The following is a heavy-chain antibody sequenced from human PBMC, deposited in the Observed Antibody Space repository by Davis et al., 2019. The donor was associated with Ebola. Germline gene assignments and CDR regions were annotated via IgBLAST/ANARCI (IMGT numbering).Heavy chain of an antibody. Sequence: PSETLSLTCTVSGGSISSHYWTWIRQPPGKGLEWIGQIHYGGSTNYNPSLKSRFTISVDTSNNQFSLKVTSVTAADTAVYYCATNTTSTAGFDSWGQGTLVTVSS. CDR3: ATNTTSTAGFDS. J-gene: IGHJ4*02. D-gene: IGHD1-1*01. V-gene: IGHV4-59*11. CDR2: IHYGGST. CDR1: GGSISSHY.